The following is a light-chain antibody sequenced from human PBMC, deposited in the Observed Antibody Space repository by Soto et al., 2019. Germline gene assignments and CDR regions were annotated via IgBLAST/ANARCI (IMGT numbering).Light chain of an antibody. J-gene: IGLJ6*01. Sequence: QSALTQPASVSGSPGQSITISCTGTSSDVGSYNLVSWYQQHPGKAPKLIIYEGIKRPSGVSNRFSASKSDNTASLTISGLQAEDESDYYCTSYTPTGALVFGSGTKVTVL. CDR3: TSYTPTGALV. V-gene: IGLV2-14*02. CDR1: SSDVGSYNL. CDR2: EGI.